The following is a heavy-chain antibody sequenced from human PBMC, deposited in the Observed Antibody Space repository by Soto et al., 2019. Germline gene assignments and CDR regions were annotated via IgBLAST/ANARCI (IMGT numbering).Heavy chain of an antibody. Sequence: GGSLRLSCAASGFTFSRYWMHWVRQAPGKGLVWVSHINSDGSDTSYADSVKGRFTISRDNSKNTAYLQMSSLRPEDTAVYYCVKGEYYYDGSAYYPFDYWGQGRMVTVSS. CDR3: VKGEYYYDGSAYYPFDY. CDR2: INSDGSDT. V-gene: IGHV3-74*03. CDR1: GFTFSRYW. D-gene: IGHD3-22*01. J-gene: IGHJ4*02.